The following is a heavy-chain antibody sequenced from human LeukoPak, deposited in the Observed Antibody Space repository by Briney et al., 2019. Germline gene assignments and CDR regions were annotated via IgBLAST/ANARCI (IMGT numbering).Heavy chain of an antibody. D-gene: IGHD2-15*01. CDR1: GFTFSSYG. V-gene: IGHV3-33*01. CDR3: ARDLMPLYGMDV. CDR2: IWYDGSNK. J-gene: IGHJ6*02. Sequence: GGSLRLSRAASGFTFSSYGMHWVRQAPGKGLEWVAVIWYDGSNKYYGDSVKGRFIISRDNSRNTLYLQMNSLRAEDTAVYYCARDLMPLYGMDVWGQGTTVTVSS.